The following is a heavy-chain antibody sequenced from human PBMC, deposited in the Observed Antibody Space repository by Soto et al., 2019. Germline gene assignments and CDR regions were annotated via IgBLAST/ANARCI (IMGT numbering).Heavy chain of an antibody. CDR3: ARVLSPTHNTDWVDAFDC. J-gene: IGHJ3*01. Sequence: EVQLVESGGGFVQPGGSLRLSSAASGFTLITFWMTCVRQATGKGLEWVANINRDASVQNYVDSVEGRFTISRDDANNVLYLQMDSLRAEDAAVYYCARVLSPTHNTDWVDAFDCWGPGTMVTVSS. CDR2: INRDASVQ. CDR1: GFTLITFW. V-gene: IGHV3-7*05. D-gene: IGHD3-9*01.